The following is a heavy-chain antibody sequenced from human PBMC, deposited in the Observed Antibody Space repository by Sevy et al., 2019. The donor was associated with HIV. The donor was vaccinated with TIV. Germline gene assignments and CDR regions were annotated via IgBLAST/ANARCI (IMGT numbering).Heavy chain of an antibody. Sequence: GGSLRLSCAASGFTFSNAWMNWVRQAPGKGLEWVGRIKSKTDGGTKDYAAPVKGRFTISRDDSKNTLYLQMNSLKTEDTAVYYCTTDLWFGELPFDYWGQGTLVTVSS. CDR2: IKSKTDGGTK. CDR3: TTDLWFGELPFDY. CDR1: GFTFSNAW. J-gene: IGHJ4*02. D-gene: IGHD3-10*01. V-gene: IGHV3-15*07.